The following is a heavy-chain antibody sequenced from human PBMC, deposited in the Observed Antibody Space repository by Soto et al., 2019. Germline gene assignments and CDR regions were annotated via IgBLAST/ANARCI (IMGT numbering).Heavy chain of an antibody. J-gene: IGHJ6*02. CDR2: IYYSGST. CDR3: ARHSTGYYDSSGYYYGVYYYYGMDV. CDR1: VGSISSSSYY. Sequence: WXTLSLTFPVSVGSISSSSYYWGWIRQPPGKGLEWIGSIYYSGSTYYNPSLKSRVTISVDTSKNQFSLKLSSVTAADTAVYYCARHSTGYYDSSGYYYGVYYYYGMDVWGQGTTVTVSS. D-gene: IGHD3-22*01. V-gene: IGHV4-39*01.